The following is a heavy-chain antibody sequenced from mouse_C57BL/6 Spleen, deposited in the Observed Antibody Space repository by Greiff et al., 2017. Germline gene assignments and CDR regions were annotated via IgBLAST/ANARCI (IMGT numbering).Heavy chain of an antibody. CDR1: GYTFTSYW. D-gene: IGHD1-1*01. Sequence: QVQLKESGAELVKPGASVKLSCKASGYTFTSYWMQWVKQRPGQGLEWIGEIDPSDSYTNYNQKFKGKATLTVDTSSSTAYMQLSSLTSEDSAVYYCARDTTVERFDYWGQGTTLTVSS. CDR3: ARDTTVERFDY. V-gene: IGHV1-50*01. CDR2: IDPSDSYT. J-gene: IGHJ2*01.